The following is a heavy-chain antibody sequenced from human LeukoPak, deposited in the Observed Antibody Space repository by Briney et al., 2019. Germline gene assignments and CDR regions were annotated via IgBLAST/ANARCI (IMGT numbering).Heavy chain of an antibody. Sequence: GGSLRLSCAASGSTFSDHYMDWVRQAPGKGLEWVGRTRNKANSYTTEYAASVKGRFTISRDDSKNSLYLQMNSLKTEDTAVYYCAREYRNYYYGMDVWGQGTTVTVSS. CDR1: GSTFSDHY. V-gene: IGHV3-72*01. J-gene: IGHJ6*02. CDR2: TRNKANSYTT. CDR3: AREYRNYYYGMDV. D-gene: IGHD1-14*01.